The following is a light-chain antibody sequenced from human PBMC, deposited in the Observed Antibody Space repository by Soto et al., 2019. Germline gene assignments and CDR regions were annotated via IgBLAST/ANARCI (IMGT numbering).Light chain of an antibody. CDR3: QQYNNWPPYT. CDR2: GAS. CDR1: QSVSNN. Sequence: EVVMTQSPATLSVSPGDRATLSCRASQSVSNNLAWYQQKPGQAPRLLIYGASTGATGLPARFSASGSGTEFTLTISSLQSKDFAVYYCQQYNNWPPYTFGQGTKLEIK. J-gene: IGKJ2*01. V-gene: IGKV3-15*01.